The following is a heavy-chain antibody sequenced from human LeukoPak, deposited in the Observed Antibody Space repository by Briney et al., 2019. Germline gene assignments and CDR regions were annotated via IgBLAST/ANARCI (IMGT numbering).Heavy chain of an antibody. CDR1: GYSFTSYW. V-gene: IGHV5-51*01. CDR3: ARRRAAAGTLNWFDP. CDR2: IYPGDSDT. D-gene: IGHD6-13*01. J-gene: IGHJ5*02. Sequence: GESLKISCKGSGYSFTSYWIGWVRQMPGKGLEWIGIIYPGDSDTRYSPSFQGQVTISADKSISTAYLQWSSLKASDTAMYYCARRRAAAGTLNWFDPWGQGTLVTVSS.